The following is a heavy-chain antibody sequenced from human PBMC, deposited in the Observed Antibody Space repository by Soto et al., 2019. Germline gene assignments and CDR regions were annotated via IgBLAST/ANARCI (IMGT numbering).Heavy chain of an antibody. CDR3: XXXXXXXXXXXXXNY. J-gene: IGHJ4*02. CDR2: IIPIFGTA. Sequence: QVQLVQSGXEVKKPXSSVKVSCKASGGTXSXXXXXXXXXXXXXGXXXMGGIIPIFGTANYAQKFQGRVTITADESTSTAYXELSXLRSXXXXXXYXXXXXXXXXXXXXXNYWXQGTLVTVSS. CDR1: GGTXSXXX. V-gene: IGHV1-69*01.